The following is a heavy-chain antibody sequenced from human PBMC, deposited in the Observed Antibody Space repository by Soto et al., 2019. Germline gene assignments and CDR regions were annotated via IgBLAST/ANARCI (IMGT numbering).Heavy chain of an antibody. CDR2: IRSKAYGGTT. CDR3: TRDTYSGSYYYYYGMDV. J-gene: IGHJ6*02. V-gene: IGHV3-49*04. CDR1: GFTFGDYA. D-gene: IGHD1-26*01. Sequence: GGSLRLSCTASGFTFGDYAMSWVRQAPGKGLEWVGFIRSKAYGGTTEYAASVKGRFTISRDDSKSIAYLQMNSPKTEDTAVYYCTRDTYSGSYYYYYGMDVWGQGTTVTVSS.